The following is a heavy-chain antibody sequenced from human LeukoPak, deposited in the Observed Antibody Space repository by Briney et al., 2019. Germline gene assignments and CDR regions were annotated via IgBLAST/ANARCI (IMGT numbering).Heavy chain of an antibody. CDR3: ARGSSNWIAVADNDAFDV. CDR1: GFTFSSYD. CDR2: IGTAGDP. Sequence: GGSLRLSCAASGFTFSSYDMHWVRQATGKGLEWVSAIGTAGDPYYPGSVKGRFTISRDNSENTLYLQMNSLRAGDTAVYYCARGSSNWIAVADNDAFDVWGQGTMVSVSS. V-gene: IGHV3-13*05. D-gene: IGHD6-19*01. J-gene: IGHJ3*01.